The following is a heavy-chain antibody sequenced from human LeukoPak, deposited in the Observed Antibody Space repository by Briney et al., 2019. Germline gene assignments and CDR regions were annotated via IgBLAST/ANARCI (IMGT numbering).Heavy chain of an antibody. Sequence: ASVKVSCKASGYTFTGYYMHWARQAPGQGLEWMGWINPNSGGINYAQKFQGRVTMTRDTSISTAYMELSRLRSDDTAVYYCARDQKLAVAGTGDYWGQGTLVTVSS. CDR2: INPNSGGI. V-gene: IGHV1-2*02. CDR3: ARDQKLAVAGTGDY. J-gene: IGHJ4*02. D-gene: IGHD6-19*01. CDR1: GYTFTGYY.